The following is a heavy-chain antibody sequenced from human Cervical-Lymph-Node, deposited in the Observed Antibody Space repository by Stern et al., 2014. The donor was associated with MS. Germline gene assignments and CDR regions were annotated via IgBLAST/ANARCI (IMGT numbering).Heavy chain of an antibody. CDR2: IYYRGST. CDR3: ARQGGYCSSDTCYEFDY. J-gene: IGHJ4*02. V-gene: IGHV4-39*01. Sequence: QVQLQESGPGLVKPSDTLSLTCTVSGGSISSSNYYWGWIRQPPGKGLEWIGSIYYRGSTYYNSSLKSRVTISVDTSRNPFSLKLGSVTAADTAVYYCARQGGYCSSDTCYEFDYWGQGTLVTVSS. D-gene: IGHD2-2*01. CDR1: GGSISSSNYY.